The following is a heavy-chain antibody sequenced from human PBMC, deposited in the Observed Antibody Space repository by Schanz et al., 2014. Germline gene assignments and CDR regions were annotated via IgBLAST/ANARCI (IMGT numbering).Heavy chain of an antibody. D-gene: IGHD3-22*01. CDR2: ISSSSSTI. CDR3: ARGREVVAKIFDV. V-gene: IGHV3-48*01. Sequence: DVQLLESGGGLVQPAESLRLSCAASGFTFTTYAMSWVRQAPGKGLEWVSYISSSSSTIDYADSVKSRFTISRDNAKNSLYRQMNSLRAEDTGVYYCARGREVVAKIFDVWGQGTMVTVSS. J-gene: IGHJ3*01. CDR1: GFTFTTYA.